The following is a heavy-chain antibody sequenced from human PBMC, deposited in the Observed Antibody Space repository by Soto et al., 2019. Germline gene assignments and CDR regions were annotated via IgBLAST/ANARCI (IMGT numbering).Heavy chain of an antibody. D-gene: IGHD3-3*01. Sequence: ASVKVSCKASGYTFTSYDINWVRQATGQGLEWMGWMNPNSGNTGYAQKFQGRVTMTRNTSISTAYMELSSLRSEDTAVYYCAAGWLRFLEGFPQPYYGMDVWGQGTTVTVSS. J-gene: IGHJ6*02. CDR3: AAGWLRFLEGFPQPYYGMDV. V-gene: IGHV1-8*01. CDR1: GYTFTSYD. CDR2: MNPNSGNT.